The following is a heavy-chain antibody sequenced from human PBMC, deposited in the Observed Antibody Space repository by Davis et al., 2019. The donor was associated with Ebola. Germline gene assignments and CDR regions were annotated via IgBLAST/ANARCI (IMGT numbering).Heavy chain of an antibody. CDR1: GFTVNSNY. CDR3: AKYRGDGYNYGWYFDV. Sequence: GGSLRLSCATSGFTVNSNYMSWVRQAPGKGLEWVSLIYSGGSTYYADSVKGRFTISSDNSKNTLYLQMNSLRDEDTAVYYCAKYRGDGYNYGWYFDVWGRGTLVTVSS. V-gene: IGHV3-66*01. D-gene: IGHD5-24*01. J-gene: IGHJ2*01. CDR2: IYSGGST.